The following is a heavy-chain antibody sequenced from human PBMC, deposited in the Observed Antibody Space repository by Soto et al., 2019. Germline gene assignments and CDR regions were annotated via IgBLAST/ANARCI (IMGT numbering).Heavy chain of an antibody. J-gene: IGHJ5*02. D-gene: IGHD2-15*01. Sequence: GGSLRLSCAASGFTFSSYGMHWVRQAPGKGLEWVAVIWYDGSNKYYADSVKGRFTISRDNSKNTLYLQMNSLRAEDTAVYYCARNIVVVVAATPSHNWFDPWGQGTLVTVSS. CDR3: ARNIVVVVAATPSHNWFDP. CDR1: GFTFSSYG. CDR2: IWYDGSNK. V-gene: IGHV3-33*01.